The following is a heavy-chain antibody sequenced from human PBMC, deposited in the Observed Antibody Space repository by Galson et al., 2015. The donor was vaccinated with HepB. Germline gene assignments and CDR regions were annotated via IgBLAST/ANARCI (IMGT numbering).Heavy chain of an antibody. J-gene: IGHJ5*02. D-gene: IGHD5-18*01. CDR3: ARGEHSYGFFSWFDP. V-gene: IGHV2-70*01. CDR1: GFSLSTSGMC. Sequence: PALVKPTQTLTLTCTFSGFSLSTSGMCVSWIRQPPGKALEWLALIDWYDDKYYSTSLKTRLTISKDPSKNQVVHTMTNMDPVDTATYYCARGEHSYGFFSWFDPWGQGTLVTVSS. CDR2: IDWYDDK.